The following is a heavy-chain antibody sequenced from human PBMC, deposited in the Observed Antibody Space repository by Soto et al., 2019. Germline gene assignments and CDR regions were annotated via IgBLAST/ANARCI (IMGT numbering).Heavy chain of an antibody. CDR2: ISYDGSNK. D-gene: IGHD6-19*01. J-gene: IGHJ3*02. CDR1: GFTFSSYA. V-gene: IGHV3-30-3*01. Sequence: QVQLVESGGGVVQPGRSLRLSCAASGFTFSSYAMHWVRQAPGKGLEWVEVISYDGSNKYYADSVKGRFTISRDNSKNTLYLQKISLSAEDTAVYSCARATSGWYKGAFDIWGQGTMVTVSS. CDR3: ARATSGWYKGAFDI.